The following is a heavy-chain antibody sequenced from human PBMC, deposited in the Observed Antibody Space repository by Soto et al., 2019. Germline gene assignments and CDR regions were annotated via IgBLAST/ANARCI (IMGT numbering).Heavy chain of an antibody. Sequence: EVQLVESGGGLVLPGGSLRLSCAASGFTFSGYRMNWVRQAPGKGLEWVSYIASTSWNIYYADTVKGRFTISRDNAKNSLYLQMNSLRDEDTAVYYCARGPSAAAPLSDWYFDLWGRGTLVTVSS. D-gene: IGHD6-13*01. J-gene: IGHJ2*01. CDR1: GFTFSGYR. CDR2: IASTSWNI. V-gene: IGHV3-48*02. CDR3: ARGPSAAAPLSDWYFDL.